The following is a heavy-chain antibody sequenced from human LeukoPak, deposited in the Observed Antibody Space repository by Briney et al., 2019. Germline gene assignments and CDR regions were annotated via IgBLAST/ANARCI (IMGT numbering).Heavy chain of an antibody. Sequence: GSLRLSCAASGFTFSSYAMSWVRQAPGKGLEWVSAISGSGGSTYYADSVKGRFTISRDNSKNTLYLQMNSLRAEDTAVYYCAKDHYYDSSGYYHFYYYYMDVWGKGTTVTVSS. V-gene: IGHV3-23*01. CDR1: GFTFSSYA. CDR2: ISGSGGST. J-gene: IGHJ6*03. CDR3: AKDHYYDSSGYYHFYYYYMDV. D-gene: IGHD3-22*01.